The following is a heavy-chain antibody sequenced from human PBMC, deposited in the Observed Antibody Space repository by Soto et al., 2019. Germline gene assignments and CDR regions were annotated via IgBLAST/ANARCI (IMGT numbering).Heavy chain of an antibody. CDR2: IYSGGST. J-gene: IGHJ4*02. CDR1: GFTVSTNY. V-gene: IGHV3-53*01. D-gene: IGHD6-13*01. CDR3: ARASIAAAGYYFDY. Sequence: EVQLVESGGGLIQPGGSLRLSCAASGFTVSTNYMGWVRQAPGKGLEWVSVIYSGGSTYYADSVKGRFTISRDNSKNTLYLQMNSLRAEDTAVYYCARASIAAAGYYFDYWGQGTLVTVSS.